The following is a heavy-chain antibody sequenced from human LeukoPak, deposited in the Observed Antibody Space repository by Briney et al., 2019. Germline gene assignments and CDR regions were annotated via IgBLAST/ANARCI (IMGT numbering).Heavy chain of an antibody. J-gene: IGHJ6*03. V-gene: IGHV4-61*02. CDR2: IYTSGST. Sequence: SSETLSLTCTVSGGSISSGSYYWSWIRQPAGKGLEWIGRIYTSGSTNYNPSLKSRVTMSVDTSKNQFSLKLSSVTAADTAVYYCARAVGSGSFQTYYYYMDVWGKGTTVTISS. CDR3: ARAVGSGSFQTYYYYMDV. D-gene: IGHD3-10*01. CDR1: GGSISSGSYY.